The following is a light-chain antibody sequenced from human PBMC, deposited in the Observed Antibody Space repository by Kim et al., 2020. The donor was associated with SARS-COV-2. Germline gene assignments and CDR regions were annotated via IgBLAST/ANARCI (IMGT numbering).Light chain of an antibody. J-gene: IGLJ2*01. CDR3: HSYDSDSQV. Sequence: GKTVTISCTRSTGSIVSRFVQWYQQRPGSVPTTVIYENNERPSGVPDRFSGSIDSSSNSASLTISGLKPEDEADYYCHSYDSDSQVFGGGTKVTVL. CDR1: TGSIVSRF. CDR2: ENN. V-gene: IGLV6-57*03.